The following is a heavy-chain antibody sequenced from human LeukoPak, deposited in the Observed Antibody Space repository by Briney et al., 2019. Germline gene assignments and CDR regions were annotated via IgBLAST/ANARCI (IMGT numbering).Heavy chain of an antibody. Sequence: PSQTLSLTCTVSGGSISSGDYYWSWIRQPPGKGLEWIGYIYYSGSTYHNPSLKSRVTISVDTSKNQFSLKLSSVTAADTAVYYCARAVGHDYVWGSYRVYFDYWGQGTLATVSS. D-gene: IGHD3-16*02. CDR1: GGSISSGDYY. J-gene: IGHJ4*02. V-gene: IGHV4-30-4*01. CDR2: IYYSGST. CDR3: ARAVGHDYVWGSYRVYFDY.